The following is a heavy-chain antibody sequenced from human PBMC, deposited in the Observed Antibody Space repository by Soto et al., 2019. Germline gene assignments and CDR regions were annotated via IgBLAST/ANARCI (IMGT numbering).Heavy chain of an antibody. CDR2: IHHSGGT. Sequence: QVQLQESGPGLVKASQTLSLTCNVSGGSISSGGYYWTWILQHPGKGLELSGNIHHSGGTFYNPSLKSRVSISVDTYKNQFSLKLSSVTAADTAVSFCLRGVLSWGQGTLVTVSA. CDR3: LRGVLS. V-gene: IGHV4-31*03. D-gene: IGHD3-10*01. CDR1: GGSISSGGYY. J-gene: IGHJ1*01.